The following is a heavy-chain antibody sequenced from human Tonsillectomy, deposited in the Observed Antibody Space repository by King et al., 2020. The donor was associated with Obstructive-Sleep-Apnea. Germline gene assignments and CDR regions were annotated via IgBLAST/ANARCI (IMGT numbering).Heavy chain of an antibody. CDR3: ARDLGYRYGIYY. J-gene: IGHJ4*02. Sequence: QLQESGPGLVKPSETLSLTCTVSGDSISTYYWSWIRQPPGKGLEWIGYFYSSGSTSYNASLKSRVTISVDTSKNQFSLKLRSVTAADTAVYYCARDLGYRYGIYYWGQGTLVTVSS. CDR2: FYSSGST. V-gene: IGHV4-59*01. CDR1: GDSISTYY. D-gene: IGHD5-18*01.